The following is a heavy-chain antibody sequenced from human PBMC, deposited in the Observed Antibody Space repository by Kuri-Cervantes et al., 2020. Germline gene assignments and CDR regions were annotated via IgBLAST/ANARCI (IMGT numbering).Heavy chain of an antibody. J-gene: IGHJ4*02. CDR1: GFTFSSYA. V-gene: IGHV3-30-3*01. Sequence: GGSLRLSCAASGFTFSSYAMHWVRQAPGKGLEWVAVISYDGSNKDYADSVKGRFTISRDNSKNTLYLQMNSLRAEDTAVYYCARTKWERLTYWAYWGQGTLVTVSS. CDR2: ISYDGSNK. D-gene: IGHD1-26*01. CDR3: ARTKWERLTYWAY.